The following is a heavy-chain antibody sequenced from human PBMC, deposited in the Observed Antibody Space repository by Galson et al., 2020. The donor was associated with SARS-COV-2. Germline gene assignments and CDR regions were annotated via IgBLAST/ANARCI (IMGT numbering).Heavy chain of an antibody. Sequence: SETLSLTCTVSGGSIGSGGYYWTWIRQHPGKGLEWIGYSSYSGSTYYNPSLKRRVTISVDTSKNQFSLNLNPVTAADTAVYYCARDMRSSGGGSYFFDSWGQGALVTVSS. CDR3: ARDMRSSGGGSYFFDS. D-gene: IGHD6-19*01. J-gene: IGHJ4*02. V-gene: IGHV4-31*03. CDR1: GGSIGSGGYY. CDR2: SSYSGST.